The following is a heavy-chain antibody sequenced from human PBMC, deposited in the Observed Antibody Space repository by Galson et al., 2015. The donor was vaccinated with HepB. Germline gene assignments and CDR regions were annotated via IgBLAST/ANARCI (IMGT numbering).Heavy chain of an antibody. Sequence: SVKVSCKASGYTFTSYGISWVRQAPGQGLEWMAWISAYNGNTNYAQKLQGRVTMTTDTSTSTAYMELRSLRSDDTAVYYCARDREVYYYGSGSYLYFDYWGQGTLVTVSS. V-gene: IGHV1-18*01. D-gene: IGHD3-10*01. CDR1: GYTFTSYG. J-gene: IGHJ4*02. CDR2: ISAYNGNT. CDR3: ARDREVYYYGSGSYLYFDY.